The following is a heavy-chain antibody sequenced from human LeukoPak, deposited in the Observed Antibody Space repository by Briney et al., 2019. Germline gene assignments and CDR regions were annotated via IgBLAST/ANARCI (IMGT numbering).Heavy chain of an antibody. J-gene: IGHJ4*02. Sequence: SETLSLTCTVSGGSISGSNYYWGWIRQPPGKGLEWIGSIYYSGSTYYNPSLKSRVTISVDTSKNQFSLKLSSVTAADTAVYYCARDLLNEGNHLDYWGQGTLVTVSS. D-gene: IGHD4-23*01. V-gene: IGHV4-39*02. CDR3: ARDLLNEGNHLDY. CDR2: IYYSGST. CDR1: GGSISGSNYY.